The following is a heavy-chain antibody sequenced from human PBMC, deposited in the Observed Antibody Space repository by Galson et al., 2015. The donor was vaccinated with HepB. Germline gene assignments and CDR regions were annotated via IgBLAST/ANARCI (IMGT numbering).Heavy chain of an antibody. Sequence: SLRLSCAASGFTFSRETMNWVRQAPGKRLEWISSFSSVNNYRYYADSVKGRFTISRDNAKNSVYLQMYSLRAEDSAIYYCARGYSYGFDSWGQGTLVTVSS. V-gene: IGHV3-21*01. CDR3: ARGYSYGFDS. CDR2: FSSVNNYR. J-gene: IGHJ4*02. D-gene: IGHD5-18*01. CDR1: GFTFSRET.